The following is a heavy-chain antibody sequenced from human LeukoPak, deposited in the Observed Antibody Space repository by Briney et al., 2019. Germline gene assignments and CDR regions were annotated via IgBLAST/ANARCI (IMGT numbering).Heavy chain of an antibody. Sequence: SETLSLTCTVSGGSISSSNYYWGWIRQPPGKGLEWIGSLYYGGTTYYNASLRTRVSVSGDTSKNQFSLKLTSVTAPDTAVYYCAARYCSGGGCHFFPDYWGQGTLVTVSS. CDR1: GGSISSSNYY. V-gene: IGHV4-39*01. J-gene: IGHJ4*02. CDR2: LYYGGTT. D-gene: IGHD2-15*01. CDR3: AARYCSGGGCHFFPDY.